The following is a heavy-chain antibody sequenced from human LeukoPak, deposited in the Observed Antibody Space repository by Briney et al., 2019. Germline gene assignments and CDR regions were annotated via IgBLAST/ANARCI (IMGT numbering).Heavy chain of an antibody. Sequence: SETLSLTCTVSGGSISGYYWSWIRQPPGKGLEWIGSIYYSGSTYYNPSLKSRVTISVDTSKNQFSLKLSSVTAADTAVYYCARASNVLLWFGELLGGKGNRFDPWGQGTLVTVSS. CDR3: ARASNVLLWFGELLGGKGNRFDP. V-gene: IGHV4-39*01. J-gene: IGHJ5*02. CDR1: GGSISGYY. D-gene: IGHD3-10*01. CDR2: IYYSGST.